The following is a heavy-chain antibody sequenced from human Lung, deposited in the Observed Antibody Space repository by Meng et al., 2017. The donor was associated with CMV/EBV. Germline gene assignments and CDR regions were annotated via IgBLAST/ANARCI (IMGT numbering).Heavy chain of an antibody. CDR3: ARGGNFDP. Sequence: HVQLVQSGSQLKKHGASVKVSGKASGYTFSTYTINWVRQAHGRGLEWMGWISTNTGTPTYTQGFTGRFVFSLDTSVSTAYLQISSLKAEDTAVYYCARGGNFDPWGQGTLVTVSS. V-gene: IGHV7-4-1*02. J-gene: IGHJ5*02. D-gene: IGHD2/OR15-2a*01. CDR2: ISTNTGTP. CDR1: GYTFSTYT.